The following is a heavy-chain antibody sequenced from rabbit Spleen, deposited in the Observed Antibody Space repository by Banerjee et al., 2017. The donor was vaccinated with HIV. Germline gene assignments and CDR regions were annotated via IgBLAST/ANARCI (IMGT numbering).Heavy chain of an antibody. V-gene: IGHV1S40*01. CDR1: GIDFSSTYY. CDR3: ARQQSFSFNL. J-gene: IGHJ4*01. Sequence: QSLEESGGDLVKPGASLTLTCTASGIDFSSTYYMCWVRQAPGKGPEWIACIYNGDGNTYYANWAKGRFTISKTSSTTVSLQMTTLTAADTATYFCARQQSFSFNLWGPGTLVTVS. CDR2: IYNGDGNT.